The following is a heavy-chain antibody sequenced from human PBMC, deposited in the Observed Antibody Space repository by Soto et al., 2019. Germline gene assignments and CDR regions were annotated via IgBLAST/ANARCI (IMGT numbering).Heavy chain of an antibody. D-gene: IGHD2-8*01. V-gene: IGHV3-15*07. CDR2: IKSKTDGGTT. CDR1: GFTFSNAW. CDR3: ARLTQFNTVDY. Sequence: PGGSLRLSCAASGFTFSNAWMNWVRQAPGKGLEWVGRIKSKTDGGTTDYAAPVKGRFTISRDTSKNTLYLQMKSLGAEDTAVYYCARLTQFNTVDYWGQGTLVTVSS. J-gene: IGHJ4*02.